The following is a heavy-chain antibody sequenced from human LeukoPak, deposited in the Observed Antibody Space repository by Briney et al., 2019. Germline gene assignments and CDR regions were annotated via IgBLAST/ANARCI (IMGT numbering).Heavy chain of an antibody. V-gene: IGHV3-30*04. CDR2: ISYDGSNK. CDR1: GFTFSSYA. D-gene: IGHD2-15*01. J-gene: IGHJ4*02. CDR3: ARDQDLVVVVTTAPDF. Sequence: GSLRLSCAASGFTFSSYAMHWVRQAPGKGLEWVAVISYDGSNKFYADSVRGRFTISRDNSKNTLYLQMNSLRAEDTAIYYCARDQDLVVVVTTAPDFWGQGTLVTVSS.